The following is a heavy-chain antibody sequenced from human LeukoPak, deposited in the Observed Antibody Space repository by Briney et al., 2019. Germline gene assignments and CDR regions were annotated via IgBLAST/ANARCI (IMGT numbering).Heavy chain of an antibody. CDR1: GFTFDDYA. Sequence: PGGSLRLSCAASGFTFDDYAMHWVRQAPGKGLEWVSGISGSGGSTYYADSVKGRFTISRDNSKNTLYLQMNSLRAEDTAVYYCAKGRRGSPATTFDYWGQGTLVTVSS. V-gene: IGHV3-23*01. D-gene: IGHD5-12*01. CDR3: AKGRRGSPATTFDY. J-gene: IGHJ4*02. CDR2: ISGSGGST.